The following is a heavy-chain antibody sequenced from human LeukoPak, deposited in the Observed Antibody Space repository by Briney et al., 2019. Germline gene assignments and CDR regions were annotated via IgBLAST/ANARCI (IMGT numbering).Heavy chain of an antibody. J-gene: IGHJ4*02. CDR3: AGQDLLRTSRAILTGYYYFDY. Sequence: GESLKISCKGSGYSFTSYWIGWVRQMPGKGLEWMGIIYPGDSDTRYSPSFQGQVTISADKSISTAYLQWSSLKASDTAMYYCAGQDLLRTSRAILTGYYYFDYWGQGTLVTVSS. CDR1: GYSFTSYW. CDR2: IYPGDSDT. D-gene: IGHD3-9*01. V-gene: IGHV5-51*01.